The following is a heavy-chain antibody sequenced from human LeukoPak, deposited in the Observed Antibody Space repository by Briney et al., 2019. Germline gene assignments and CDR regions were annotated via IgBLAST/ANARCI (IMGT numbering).Heavy chain of an antibody. CDR1: RFTLSTYS. D-gene: IGHD5-12*01. CDR2: AAAGGFI. J-gene: IGHJ4*02. V-gene: IGHV3-48*02. CDR3: AREGFYSGYVR. Sequence: GGALRLSCAHSRFTLSTYSMNCVRQAPRDGLGWVSYAAAGGFISYTDYVRGRFTISRHNAKNSRYLQMNSLRDEDTAVYYCAREGFYSGYVRWGQGTLVTVSS.